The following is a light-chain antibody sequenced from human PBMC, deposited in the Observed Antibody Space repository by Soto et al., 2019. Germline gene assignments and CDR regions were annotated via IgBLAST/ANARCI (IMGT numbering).Light chain of an antibody. CDR1: QSVTSY. CDR2: DAS. Sequence: IVLTQSPATLSLSPGEGATLSCRASQSVTSYLAWYQQKPGQAPRLLIYDASNRATGIPARFSGSGSGTDFTLTISSLEPEDFAVYYCQQRNVWPPITFGQGTRLEIK. J-gene: IGKJ5*01. CDR3: QQRNVWPPIT. V-gene: IGKV3-11*01.